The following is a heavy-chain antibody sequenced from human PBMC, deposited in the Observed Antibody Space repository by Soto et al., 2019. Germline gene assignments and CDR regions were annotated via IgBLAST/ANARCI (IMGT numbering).Heavy chain of an antibody. CDR2: IIPIFGTA. D-gene: IGHD1-26*01. CDR1: GGTFSSYS. V-gene: IGHV1-69*01. Sequence: QVQLVQSGAEVKKPGSSVKVSCKASGGTFSSYSINWVRQAPGQGLEWMGEIIPIFGTANYAQKFQGRVTSTADESTSTAYMALSSRRSEDAAVYYCARDGGRHSGGIDYWGQGTLVTVSS. CDR3: ARDGGRHSGGIDY. J-gene: IGHJ4*02.